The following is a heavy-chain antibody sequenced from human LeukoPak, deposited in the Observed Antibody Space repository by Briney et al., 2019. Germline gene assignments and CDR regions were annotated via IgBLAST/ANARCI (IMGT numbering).Heavy chain of an antibody. V-gene: IGHV3-74*01. D-gene: IGHD1-26*01. Sequence: PGGSLRLSCAASGFTFNNYGMNWVRQAPGKGLVWVSRINSDGSSTSYADAVKGQFTISRDNAENTLYLQMNSLRADDTALYYLGGCRRRYFVSVYWGEGPVVTVSS. CDR2: INSDGSST. J-gene: IGHJ4*02. CDR3: GGCRRRYFVSVY. CDR1: GFTFNNYG.